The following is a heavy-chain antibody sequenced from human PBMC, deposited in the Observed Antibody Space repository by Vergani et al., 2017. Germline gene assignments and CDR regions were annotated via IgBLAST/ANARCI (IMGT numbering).Heavy chain of an antibody. CDR1: GFTFSSYS. D-gene: IGHD3-22*01. Sequence: EVQLVESGGGLVQPGGSLRLSCAASGFTFSSYSMNWVRQAPGKGLEWVSYISSSSSTIYYADSVKGRFTISRDNAKNSLYLQMNSLRDEDTAVYYCARASPTRDDSSGYRPYLDYWGQGTLVTVSS. J-gene: IGHJ4*02. V-gene: IGHV3-48*02. CDR3: ARASPTRDDSSGYRPYLDY. CDR2: ISSSSSTI.